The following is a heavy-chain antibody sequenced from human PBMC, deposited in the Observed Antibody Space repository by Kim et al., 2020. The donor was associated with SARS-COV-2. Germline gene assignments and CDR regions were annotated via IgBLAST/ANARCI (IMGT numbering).Heavy chain of an antibody. V-gene: IGHV3-74*01. Sequence: GGSLRLSCAASGFTFSRYWMHWVRQAPGKGLVWVSRIRGDGSSTSYADSVEGRFTISRENAKNTLYLQMNSLRAEDTAVYYCARDGGGLRPDIWGQGTMVTVSS. J-gene: IGHJ3*02. D-gene: IGHD5-12*01. CDR2: IRGDGSST. CDR3: ARDGGGLRPDI. CDR1: GFTFSRYW.